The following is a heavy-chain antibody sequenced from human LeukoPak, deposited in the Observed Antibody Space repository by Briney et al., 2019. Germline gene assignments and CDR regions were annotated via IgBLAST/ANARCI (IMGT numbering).Heavy chain of an antibody. CDR1: GFTFSSYG. V-gene: IGHV3-23*01. J-gene: IGHJ4*02. CDR3: AAPRGFDWLLLG. Sequence: PGGTLRLSCAASGFTFSSYGMSWVRQAPGKGLEWVSAISGSGGSTYYADSVKGRFTISRDNSKSTLYLQMNSLRAEDTAVYYCAAPRGFDWLLLGWGQGTLVTVSS. CDR2: ISGSGGST. D-gene: IGHD3-9*01.